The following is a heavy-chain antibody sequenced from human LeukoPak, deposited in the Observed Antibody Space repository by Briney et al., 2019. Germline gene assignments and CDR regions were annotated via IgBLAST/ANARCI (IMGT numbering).Heavy chain of an antibody. CDR1: GGSFSGYY. Sequence: PSETLSLTCAVYGGSFSGYYWSWIRQPPGKGLEWIGEINRGGSTSYVPALKSRVTVSIDTSKKQFSLKLTSVTAADTGVYYCARGYDSGSYYQFWGQGTLVTVSS. J-gene: IGHJ1*01. CDR3: ARGYDSGSYYQF. D-gene: IGHD3-10*01. V-gene: IGHV4-34*01. CDR2: INRGGST.